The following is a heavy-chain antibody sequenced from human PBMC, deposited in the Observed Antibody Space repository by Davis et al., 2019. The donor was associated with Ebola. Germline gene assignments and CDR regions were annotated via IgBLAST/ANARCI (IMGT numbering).Heavy chain of an antibody. CDR1: GGSFSGYY. D-gene: IGHD2-8*02. V-gene: IGHV3-11*06. J-gene: IGHJ4*02. CDR2: ISSSSSYT. Sequence: LSLTCAVYGGSFSGYYMSWIRQAPGKGLEWVSYISSSSSYTNYADSVKGRFTISRDNAKNSLYLQMNSLRAEDTAVYYCARLYCTGGVCYLDYWGQGTLVTVSS. CDR3: ARLYCTGGVCYLDY.